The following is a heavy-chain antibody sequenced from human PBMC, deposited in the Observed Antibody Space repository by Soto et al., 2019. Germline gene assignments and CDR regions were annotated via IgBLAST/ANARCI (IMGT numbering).Heavy chain of an antibody. D-gene: IGHD3-10*01. Sequence: QVQLQESGPGLVKPSQTLSLTCTVSGGSISSGGYYWSWIRQHPGKGLEWIGYIYYSGSTYYNPSLKSRVTISVDTSKNQLYLKLSSVTAAETAVYYCARAKAFMVRGVYFDYWGQGTLVTVSS. V-gene: IGHV4-31*03. CDR3: ARAKAFMVRGVYFDY. CDR2: IYYSGST. CDR1: GGSISSGGYY. J-gene: IGHJ4*02.